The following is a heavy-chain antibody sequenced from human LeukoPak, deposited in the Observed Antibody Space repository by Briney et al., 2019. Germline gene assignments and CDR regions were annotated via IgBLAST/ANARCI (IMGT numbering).Heavy chain of an antibody. CDR3: ARDSVRDYDFWSGYYGANWFDP. J-gene: IGHJ5*02. CDR2: IYTSGST. Sequence: SETLSLTCTVSGGSISSYYWSWIRQPPGKGLEWIGYIYTSGSTNYSPSLKSRVTISVDTSKNQFSLKLSSVTAADTAVYYCARDSVRDYDFWSGYYGANWFDPWGQGTLVTVSS. CDR1: GGSISSYY. D-gene: IGHD3-3*01. V-gene: IGHV4-59*01.